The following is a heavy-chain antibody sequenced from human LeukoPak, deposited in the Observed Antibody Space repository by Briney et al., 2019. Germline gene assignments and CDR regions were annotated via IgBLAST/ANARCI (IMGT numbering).Heavy chain of an antibody. CDR3: ARRGTNGSHKHLEY. CDR1: GFTFSSYG. Sequence: GGSLRLSCAASGFTFSSYGMHWVRQAPGKGLEWVAAVSFDGSNEYYADSVKGRFTISRDNSYNTVYLQMNSLRPEDTAVYYCARRGTNGSHKHLEYWGRGTLVTVSS. D-gene: IGHD2-8*01. J-gene: IGHJ4*02. V-gene: IGHV3-30*03. CDR2: VSFDGSNE.